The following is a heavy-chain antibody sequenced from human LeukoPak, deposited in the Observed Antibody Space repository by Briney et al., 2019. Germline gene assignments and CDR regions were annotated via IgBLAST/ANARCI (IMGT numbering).Heavy chain of an antibody. J-gene: IGHJ2*01. CDR1: GYTLTELS. D-gene: IGHD6-6*01. Sequence: ASVKVSCKVSGYTLTELSMHWVRQAPGKGLEWMGGFDPEDGETIYAQKFQGRVTMTEDTSTDTAYMELSSLRSEDTAVYYCAQSGIAARPFWYFDLWGRGTLVTVSS. CDR3: AQSGIAARPFWYFDL. V-gene: IGHV1-24*01. CDR2: FDPEDGET.